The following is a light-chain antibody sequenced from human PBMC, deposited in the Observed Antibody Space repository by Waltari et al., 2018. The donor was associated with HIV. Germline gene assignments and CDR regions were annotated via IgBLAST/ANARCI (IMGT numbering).Light chain of an antibody. V-gene: IGLV3-19*01. CDR1: SLRKYS. CDR3: ESRHSNDKHHV. Sequence: SSELTQDPAVSVALGQTVRITFQGDSLRKYSANWYQQKPGQAPVVVMYGKDNRPSGIPARFSGSSSGNTGSLTITGAQAEDEADYYCESRHSNDKHHVFGTGTKVTV. CDR2: GKD. J-gene: IGLJ1*01.